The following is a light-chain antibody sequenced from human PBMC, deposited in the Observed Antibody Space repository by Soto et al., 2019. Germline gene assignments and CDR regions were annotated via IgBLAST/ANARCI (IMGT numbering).Light chain of an antibody. Sequence: EIVLTQSPDTLSLSPGQRATLSRRASQSVRSDYFAWYQQKPGQAPRVIIFGVSTRATGIPDRFSGSGSGTDFSLTISTLEPEDFALFYCQQYLSAPITFGRGTRREIK. CDR3: QQYLSAPIT. CDR1: QSVRSDY. CDR2: GVS. V-gene: IGKV3-20*01. J-gene: IGKJ5*01.